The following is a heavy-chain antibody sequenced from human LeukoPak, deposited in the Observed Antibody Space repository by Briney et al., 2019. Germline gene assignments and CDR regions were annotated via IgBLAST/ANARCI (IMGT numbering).Heavy chain of an antibody. Sequence: HPGGSLRLSCAGFGFTFINYAMSWVRQAPGKGLEWVSSVGASGHNTFYADSVKGRFTISRDNSKNTLYLQMNSLRAEDTAVYYCAKDSHFLYGDYGFDYWGQGTLVTVSS. CDR1: GFTFINYA. V-gene: IGHV3-23*01. CDR3: AKDSHFLYGDYGFDY. J-gene: IGHJ4*02. CDR2: VGASGHNT. D-gene: IGHD4-17*01.